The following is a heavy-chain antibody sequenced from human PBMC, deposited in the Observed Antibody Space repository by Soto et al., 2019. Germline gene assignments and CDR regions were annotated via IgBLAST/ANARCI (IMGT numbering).Heavy chain of an antibody. CDR3: ARENGNYNWFDP. D-gene: IGHD4-17*01. J-gene: IGHJ5*02. Sequence: ASVKVSCKASGYTFTSYDINWVRQATGQGLEWMGWISAYNGNTNYAQKLQGRVTMTTDTSTSTAYMELRSLRSDDTAVYYCARENGNYNWFDPWGQGTLVTVS. CDR1: GYTFTSYD. V-gene: IGHV1-18*01. CDR2: ISAYNGNT.